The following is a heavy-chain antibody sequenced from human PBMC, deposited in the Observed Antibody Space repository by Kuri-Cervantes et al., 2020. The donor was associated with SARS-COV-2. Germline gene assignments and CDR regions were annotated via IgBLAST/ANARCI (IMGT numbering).Heavy chain of an antibody. V-gene: IGHV3-23*03. J-gene: IGHJ4*02. Sequence: GESLKISCAASGFTFSSYAMSWVRQAPGKGLEWVSVIYGGGSSTYYADSVKGRFTISRDNSKNTLYLQMNSLRAEDTAVYYCAKDGYPYCGGDCYSDYWGQGTLVTVSS. CDR3: AKDGYPYCGGDCYSDY. CDR2: IYGGGSST. D-gene: IGHD2-21*02. CDR1: GFTFSSYA.